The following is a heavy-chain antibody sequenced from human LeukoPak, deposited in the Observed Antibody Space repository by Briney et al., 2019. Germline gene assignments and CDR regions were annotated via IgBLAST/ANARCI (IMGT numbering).Heavy chain of an antibody. CDR1: GYTFTGYY. CDR3: AREAKDDSSGYSDY. J-gene: IGHJ4*02. Sequence: ASVKVSCKASGYTFTGYYMHWVRQAPGQGLEWMGWINPNSGGTNYAQKFQGRVTMTRDTSISTAYMELSRLRSDDTAVYYCAREAKDDSSGYSDYWGQGTLVTVSS. CDR2: INPNSGGT. D-gene: IGHD3-22*01. V-gene: IGHV1-2*02.